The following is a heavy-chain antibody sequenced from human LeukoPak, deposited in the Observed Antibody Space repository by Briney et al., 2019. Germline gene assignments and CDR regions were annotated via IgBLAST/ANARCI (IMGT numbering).Heavy chain of an antibody. D-gene: IGHD5-12*01. CDR1: GFTFSSYG. CDR2: ISGSGGST. Sequence: PGGSLRLSCAASGFTFSSYGMSWVRQAPGKGLEWVSAISGSGGSTYYADSVKGRFTISRDDSKNTMYLEMENLRADDTAVYYCAKDGAWLRFDDWGQGILVSVSS. V-gene: IGHV3-23*01. CDR3: AKDGAWLRFDD. J-gene: IGHJ4*02.